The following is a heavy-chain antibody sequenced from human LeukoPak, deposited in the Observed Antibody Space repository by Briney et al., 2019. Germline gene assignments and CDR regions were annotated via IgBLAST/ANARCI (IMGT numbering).Heavy chain of an antibody. CDR1: GYTFTSYG. V-gene: IGHV1-18*01. J-gene: IGHJ5*02. CDR2: ISAYNGNT. D-gene: IGHD3-10*01. Sequence: ASVKVSCKASGYTFTSYGISWVRQAPGQGLEWMGWISAYNGNTNYAQKLQGRVTMTTDTSTSTVYMELSSLRSEDTAVYYCARGAAPSYYGSGSYYNGKKNWFDPWGQGTLVTVSS. CDR3: ARGAAPSYYGSGSYYNGKKNWFDP.